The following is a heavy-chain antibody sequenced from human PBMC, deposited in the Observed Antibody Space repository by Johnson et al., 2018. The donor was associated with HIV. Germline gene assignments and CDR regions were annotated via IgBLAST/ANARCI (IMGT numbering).Heavy chain of an antibody. Sequence: VQLVESGGGVVQPGGSLRLSCAASGFTFSSYDMHWVRQATGKGLEWVSAISGSGGSTYYADSVKGRFTISRDNSKNTLYLQMNSLRAEDTAVYYCARDTVVTPPHDAFDIWGQGTMVTVSS. V-gene: IGHV3-23*04. CDR1: GFTFSSYD. CDR3: ARDTVVTPPHDAFDI. J-gene: IGHJ3*02. D-gene: IGHD4-23*01. CDR2: ISGSGGST.